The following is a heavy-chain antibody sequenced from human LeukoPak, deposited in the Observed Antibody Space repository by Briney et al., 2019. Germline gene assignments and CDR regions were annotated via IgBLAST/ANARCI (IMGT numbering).Heavy chain of an antibody. V-gene: IGHV3-23*01. D-gene: IGHD3-22*01. Sequence: PGGSLRLSCAASGFTFSNYVMSWVRQAPGKGLEWVSAISGSGDTTYYADSVKGRFTISRDNSKNTLYLQMNSLRAEDTAVYYCAKDGLSQGKYYYDSSGYYSLDYWGQGTLVTVSS. CDR1: GFTFSNYV. CDR3: AKDGLSQGKYYYDSSGYYSLDY. J-gene: IGHJ4*02. CDR2: ISGSGDTT.